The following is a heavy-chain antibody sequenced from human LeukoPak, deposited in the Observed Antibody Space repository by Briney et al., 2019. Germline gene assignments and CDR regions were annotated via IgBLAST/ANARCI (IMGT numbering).Heavy chain of an antibody. CDR2: IIPIFGTT. V-gene: IGHV1-69*13. CDR3: ARAHRQLERLGRYYFDY. CDR1: GDTFNTYV. D-gene: IGHD1-1*01. J-gene: IGHJ4*02. Sequence: SVKVSCKASGDTFNTYVISWVRQAPGQGLEWMGGIIPIFGTTNYAQKFQGRVTITADESTSTAYMELSSLRSEDTAVYYCARAHRQLERLGRYYFDYWGQGTLVTVSS.